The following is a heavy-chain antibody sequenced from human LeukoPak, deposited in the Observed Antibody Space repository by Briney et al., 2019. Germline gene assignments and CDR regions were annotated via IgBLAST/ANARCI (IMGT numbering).Heavy chain of an antibody. Sequence: GASLKISCQGSGYTFTVYWIGWVRQLPGKGLGRVGIIHPGDSDTRYSPSFQGQVTISADKSITTAYLQWSSLKASDTAMYYCGRHQHSGSYGAFDIWGQGTMVTVSS. CDR1: GYTFTVYW. V-gene: IGHV5-51*01. CDR3: GRHQHSGSYGAFDI. CDR2: IHPGDSDT. D-gene: IGHD1-26*01. J-gene: IGHJ3*02.